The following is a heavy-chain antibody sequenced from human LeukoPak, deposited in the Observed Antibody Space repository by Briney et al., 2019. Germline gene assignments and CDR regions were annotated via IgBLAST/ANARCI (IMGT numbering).Heavy chain of an antibody. CDR1: GGTFSSYA. D-gene: IGHD5-12*01. CDR3: ARDEGSGYDFHY. Sequence: SVTVSCTASGGTFSSYAISWVRQVPGQGLEWMGGIIPIFGTANYAQKFQGRVTITADESTSTAYMELSSLRSEDTAVYYCARDEGSGYDFHYWGQGTLVTVSS. J-gene: IGHJ4*02. V-gene: IGHV1-69*13. CDR2: IIPIFGTA.